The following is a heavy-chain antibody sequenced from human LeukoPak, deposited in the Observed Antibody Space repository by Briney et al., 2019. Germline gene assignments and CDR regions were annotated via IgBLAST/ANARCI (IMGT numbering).Heavy chain of an antibody. J-gene: IGHJ4*02. CDR1: GFTFSSYG. V-gene: IGHV3-30*18. Sequence: GGSLRLSCAASGFTFSSYGMHWVCQAPGKGPDWVAVMSNDGSKKYYADSVKGRFTISRDNSKNTLSLQVSSLRTEDTAVYYCAKDRYSYAFEYSDSWGQGTLVTVSS. CDR2: MSNDGSKK. D-gene: IGHD5-18*01. CDR3: AKDRYSYAFEYSDS.